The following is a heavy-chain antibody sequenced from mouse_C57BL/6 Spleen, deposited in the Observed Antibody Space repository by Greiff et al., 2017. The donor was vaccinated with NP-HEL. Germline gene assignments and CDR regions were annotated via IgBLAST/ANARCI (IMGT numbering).Heavy chain of an antibody. CDR2: IDPETGGT. Sequence: VQLQQSGAELVRPGASVTLSCKASGYTFTDYEMHWVKQTPVHGLEWIGAIDPETGGTAYNQKFKGKAILTADKSSSTAYMELRSLTSEDSSVYYWTRGWSNPAWLAYWGQGTLVTVSA. CDR1: GYTFTDYE. CDR3: TRGWSNPAWLAY. J-gene: IGHJ3*01. D-gene: IGHD2-5*01. V-gene: IGHV1-15*01.